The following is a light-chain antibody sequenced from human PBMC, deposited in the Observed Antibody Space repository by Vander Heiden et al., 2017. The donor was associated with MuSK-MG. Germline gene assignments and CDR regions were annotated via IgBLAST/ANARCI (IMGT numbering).Light chain of an antibody. V-gene: IGKV1-39*01. CDR3: QQSDSHPLFT. Sequence: DIRMTQSPSSLSASVGDRVTITCRASQSISDYLNWYQQKPGKAPKLLVYAGSSLQSGVPSRFSGSGYGTDFTLTISNLQPEDFATYYCQQSDSHPLFTFGQGTKLEI. CDR2: AGS. CDR1: QSISDY. J-gene: IGKJ2*01.